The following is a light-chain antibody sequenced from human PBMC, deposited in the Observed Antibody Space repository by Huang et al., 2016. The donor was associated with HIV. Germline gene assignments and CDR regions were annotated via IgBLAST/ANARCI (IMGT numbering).Light chain of an antibody. J-gene: IGKJ2*01. CDR2: YAS. CDR3: QQSRSFPYT. Sequence: DIVLTQSPVFQSVTPKETVTITCRASQSIGNSLHWYQQKPGQSPSLPIKYASQSISGGPTRCSGSGFGTDVTITINGLEFEDAATDYCQQSRSFPYTFGQGTRLEIK. V-gene: IGKV6-21*02. CDR1: QSIGNS.